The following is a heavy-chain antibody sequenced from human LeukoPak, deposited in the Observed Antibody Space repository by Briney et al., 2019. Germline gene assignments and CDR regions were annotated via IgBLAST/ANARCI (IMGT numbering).Heavy chain of an antibody. D-gene: IGHD2-15*01. J-gene: IGHJ4*02. CDR2: IYYSGST. V-gene: IGHV4-39*07. CDR1: GGSISSSSYY. CDR3: ARDKYCRGGSCYSGLDY. Sequence: SETLSLTCTVSGGSISSSSYYWGWIRQPPGKGLEWIGSIYYSGSTYYNPSLKSRVTISVDTSKNQFSLKLSSVTAADTAVYFCARDKYCRGGSCYSGLDYWGQGTLVTVSS.